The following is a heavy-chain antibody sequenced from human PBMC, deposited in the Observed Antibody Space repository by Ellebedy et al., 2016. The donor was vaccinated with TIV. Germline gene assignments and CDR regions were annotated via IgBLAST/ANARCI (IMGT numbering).Heavy chain of an antibody. Sequence: GGSLRLSCAASGFTFSSCAMHWVRQAPGKGLEWVAVISYDGNNKYYADSVKGRFTISRDNAKNTLYLQMNSLRVEDTALYYCTRMGVLPTSYYGMDVWGQGTTVTVSS. V-gene: IGHV3-30-3*01. D-gene: IGHD3-10*01. CDR3: TRMGVLPTSYYGMDV. J-gene: IGHJ6*02. CDR1: GFTFSSCA. CDR2: ISYDGNNK.